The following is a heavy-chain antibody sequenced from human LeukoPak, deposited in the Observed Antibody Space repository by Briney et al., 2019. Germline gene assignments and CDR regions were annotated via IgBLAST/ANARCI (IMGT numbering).Heavy chain of an antibody. V-gene: IGHV1-2*02. CDR2: INPNRGGT. J-gene: IGHJ5*02. D-gene: IGHD6-19*01. Sequence: GASVKVSCKASGYTFTGYYMHWVRQAPGQGLEWMGWINPNRGGTNYAQKFQGRVTMTRDTSISTAYMELSRLRSDDTAVYYCARSPPYSSGADGWFDPWGQGTLVTVSS. CDR3: ARSPPYSSGADGWFDP. CDR1: GYTFTGYY.